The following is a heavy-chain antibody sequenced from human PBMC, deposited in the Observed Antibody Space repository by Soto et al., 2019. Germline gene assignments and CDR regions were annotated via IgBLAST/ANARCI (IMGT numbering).Heavy chain of an antibody. V-gene: IGHV3-21*01. CDR3: ARDHTFYTLDYYYGMDV. CDR1: GFTFSSYS. CDR2: ISSSSSYI. J-gene: IGHJ6*02. Sequence: GGSLRLSCAASGFTFSSYSMNWVRQAPGKGLEWVSSISSSSSYIYYADSVKGRFTISRENAKNSLYLQMNSLRAEDTAVYYCARDHTFYTLDYYYGMDVWGQGTTVTVSS.